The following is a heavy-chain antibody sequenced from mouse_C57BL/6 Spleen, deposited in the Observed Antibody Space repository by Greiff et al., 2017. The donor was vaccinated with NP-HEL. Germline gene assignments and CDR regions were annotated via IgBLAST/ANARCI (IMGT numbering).Heavy chain of an antibody. CDR2: ISSGSSTI. CDR1: GFTFSDYG. J-gene: IGHJ4*01. CDR3: ARDPLAMDY. Sequence: DVQLVESGGGLVKPGGSLKLSCAASGFTFSDYGMHWVRQAPEKGLEWVAYISSGSSTIYYADTVKGRFTISRDNAKTTLFLQMTSLRSEDKAMYYCARDPLAMDYWGQGTSVTVSS. V-gene: IGHV5-17*01.